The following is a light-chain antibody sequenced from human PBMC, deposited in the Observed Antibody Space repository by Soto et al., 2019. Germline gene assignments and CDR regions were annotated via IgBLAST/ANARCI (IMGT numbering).Light chain of an antibody. V-gene: IGKV1-17*01. Sequence: DIQRTQSPSSVSASVGDIVTITFRASQGIRIDLGWYQQKPGKAPKRLIYPASGLQSGVPSRFRGSGSGTEFTLTISSLQPEDFASYFCLQHNSYPRTFGQGTKVDIK. CDR2: PAS. CDR3: LQHNSYPRT. J-gene: IGKJ1*01. CDR1: QGIRID.